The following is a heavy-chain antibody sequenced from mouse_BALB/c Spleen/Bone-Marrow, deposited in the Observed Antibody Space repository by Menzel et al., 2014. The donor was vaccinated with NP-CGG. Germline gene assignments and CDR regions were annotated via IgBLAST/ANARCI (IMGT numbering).Heavy chain of an antibody. J-gene: IGHJ3*01. CDR1: GFDFSRSW. CDR3: ARLGYYGSYAY. Sequence: DVKLVESGGGLVQPGGSLKLSCAASGFDFSRSWMSWVRQAPGKGLEWIGEINTDSSTINYTPSLKDKFIISRDNAKNTLYLQMSKVRSEDTALYYCARLGYYGSYAYWGQGTLVTVSA. CDR2: INTDSSTI. V-gene: IGHV4-1*02. D-gene: IGHD1-1*01.